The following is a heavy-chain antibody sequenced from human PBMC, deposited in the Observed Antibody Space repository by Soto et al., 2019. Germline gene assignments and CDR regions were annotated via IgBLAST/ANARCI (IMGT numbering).Heavy chain of an antibody. CDR3: AKALGRDFSDFDS. Sequence: EVQLLESGGGLVQPGGSLRLSCEAFGFTFSSNAMTWVRQAPGKGLEWVSAISDSGGSTYYADSVAGRFTISRDNSRHTLYLQMNSLRAEDTAIYYCAKALGRDFSDFDSWGQGTQVTVSS. CDR1: GFTFSSNA. V-gene: IGHV3-23*01. J-gene: IGHJ4*02. CDR2: ISDSGGST. D-gene: IGHD3-10*01.